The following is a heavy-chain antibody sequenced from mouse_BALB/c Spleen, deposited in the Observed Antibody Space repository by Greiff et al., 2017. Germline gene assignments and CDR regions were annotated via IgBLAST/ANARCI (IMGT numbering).Heavy chain of an antibody. CDR3: ARGGFDY. J-gene: IGHJ4*01. Sequence: EVQLVESGGGLVKPGGSLKLSCAASGFTFSSYAMSWVRQTPEKRLEWVASISSGGSTYYPDSVKGRFTISRDNARNILYLQMSSLRSEDTAMYYCARGGFDYWGQGTSVTVSS. CDR2: ISSGGST. V-gene: IGHV5-6-5*01. CDR1: GFTFSSYA.